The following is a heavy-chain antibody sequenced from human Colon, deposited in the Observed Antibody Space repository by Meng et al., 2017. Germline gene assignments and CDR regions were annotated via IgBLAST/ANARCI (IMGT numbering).Heavy chain of an antibody. CDR3: ARDERGGPYYFDY. J-gene: IGHJ4*02. V-gene: IGHV1-3*04. Sequence: QVHLVQSGAELTKPGASVKVSCQASGYSFTSYGMHWLRQAPGQRPEWMGWIYTADGNRRYSQRFQDRLTITSDTFARTAHMELSSLRSEDTAVYFCARDERGGPYYFDYWGQGTLVTVSS. CDR1: GYSFTSYG. CDR2: IYTADGNR.